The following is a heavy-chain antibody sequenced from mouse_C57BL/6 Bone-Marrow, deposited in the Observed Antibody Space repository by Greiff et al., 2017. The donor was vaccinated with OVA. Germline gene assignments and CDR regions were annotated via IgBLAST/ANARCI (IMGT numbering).Heavy chain of an antibody. D-gene: IGHD2-4*01. V-gene: IGHV1-69*01. CDR2: IDPSDSYT. CDR1: GYTFTSYW. Sequence: QVHVKQPGAELVMPGASVKLSCKASGYTFTSYWMHWVKQRPGQGLEWIGEIDPSDSYTNYNQKFKGKSTLTVDKSSSTAYMQLSSLTSEDSAVYYCARGATYDYEGDWFAYWGQGTLVTVSA. J-gene: IGHJ3*01. CDR3: ARGATYDYEGDWFAY.